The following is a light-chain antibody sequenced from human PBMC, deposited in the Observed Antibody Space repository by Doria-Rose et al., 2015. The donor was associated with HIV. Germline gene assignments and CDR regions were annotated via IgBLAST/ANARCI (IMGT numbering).Light chain of an antibody. CDR1: NIGSRH. CDR2: DDD. J-gene: IGLJ1*01. CDR3: QVSDSGREWGV. V-gene: IGLV3-21*02. Sequence: VVTQPPSVSVAPGQTARITCGGNNIGSRHVHWSQQRSGQAPVLVVYDDDAQPSGISVRFSGSNSGNTDSLTISWVEAGDEADYYCQVSDSGREWGVFGSGTKVTVL.